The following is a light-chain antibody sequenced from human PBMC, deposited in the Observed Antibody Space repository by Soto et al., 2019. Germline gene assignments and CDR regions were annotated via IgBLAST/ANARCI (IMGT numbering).Light chain of an antibody. CDR3: QQCFSTPLLT. CDR2: GAS. Sequence: DIQMTQSPSSLSASVGDRVTITCRASQSISTFLNWYQQKPGKAPKLLIYGASNLESGVPSTFSGSGSGTDCTLSISSLQPEDSATYYCQQCFSTPLLTFGGGTKVEIK. CDR1: QSISTF. V-gene: IGKV1-39*01. J-gene: IGKJ4*01.